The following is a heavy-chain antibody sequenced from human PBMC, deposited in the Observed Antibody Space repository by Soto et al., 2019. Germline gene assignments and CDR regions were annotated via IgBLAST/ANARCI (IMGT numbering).Heavy chain of an antibody. Sequence: GGSLRLSCAASGFTFSSYAMSWVRQAPGKGLEWVSAISGSGGSTYYADSVKGRFTISRDNSKNTLYLQMNSLRAEDTAVYYCAKDFRPNTIFGVVITLDYWGQGTLVTVSS. V-gene: IGHV3-23*01. D-gene: IGHD3-3*01. CDR1: GFTFSSYA. CDR2: ISGSGGST. CDR3: AKDFRPNTIFGVVITLDY. J-gene: IGHJ4*02.